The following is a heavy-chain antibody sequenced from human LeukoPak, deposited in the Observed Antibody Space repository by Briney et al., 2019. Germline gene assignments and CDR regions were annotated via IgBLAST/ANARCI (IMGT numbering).Heavy chain of an antibody. J-gene: IGHJ4*02. Sequence: GGSLRLSCAASGFTFSSYSMNWVRQAPGKGLEWVSSISSSSSYIYYADSVKGRFTISRDNAKNSLYLQMNSLRAEDTAVYYCARESGGSGYDFGYWGQGTLVTVSS. CDR1: GFTFSSYS. CDR2: ISSSSSYI. D-gene: IGHD5-12*01. V-gene: IGHV3-21*04. CDR3: ARESGGSGYDFGY.